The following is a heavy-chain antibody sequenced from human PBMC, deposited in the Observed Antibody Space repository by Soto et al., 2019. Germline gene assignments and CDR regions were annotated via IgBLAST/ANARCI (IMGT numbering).Heavy chain of an antibody. CDR2: IIPIFGTA. J-gene: IGHJ6*02. CDR3: ERVEGWNPPRVTYYGMDV. V-gene: IGHV1-69*01. Sequence: QVQLVQSGAEVKKPGSSVKVSCKASGGTFSSYAISWVRQAPGQGLEWMGGIIPIFGTANYAQKFQGRVTITGEESRRTEYMELRSLRTEDTAVYNCERVEGWNPPRVTYYGMDVWGQGTTVTVFS. CDR1: GGTFSSYA. D-gene: IGHD1-1*01.